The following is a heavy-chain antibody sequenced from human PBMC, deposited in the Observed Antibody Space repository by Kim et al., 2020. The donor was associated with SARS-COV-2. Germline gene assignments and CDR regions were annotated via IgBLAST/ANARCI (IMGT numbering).Heavy chain of an antibody. CDR2: IYYSGST. CDR1: GGSISSGGYY. CDR3: ARDYYGSVSYYYYYGMDV. V-gene: IGHV4-31*03. D-gene: IGHD3-10*01. Sequence: TLSLTCTVSGGSISSGGYYWSWIRQHPGKGLEWIGYIYYSGSTYYNPSLKSRVTISVDTSKNQFSLKLSSVTAADTAVYYCARDYYGSVSYYYYYGMDVWGQGTTVTVSS. J-gene: IGHJ6*02.